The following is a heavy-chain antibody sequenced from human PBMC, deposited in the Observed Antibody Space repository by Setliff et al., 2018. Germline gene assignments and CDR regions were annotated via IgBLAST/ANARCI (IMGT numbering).Heavy chain of an antibody. CDR1: GFTFSNYW. CDR2: ISDSGSTK. V-gene: IGHV3-48*01. J-gene: IGHJ3*02. CDR3: AREMEAAGQRAFDI. D-gene: IGHD6-13*01. Sequence: GSLRLSCAASGFTFSNYWMHWVRQAPGKGLEWVSYISDSGSTKYYADSVKGRFTISRDNSKNTLYLQMNSLTAEDTAVYYCAREMEAAGQRAFDIWGQGTMVTVSS.